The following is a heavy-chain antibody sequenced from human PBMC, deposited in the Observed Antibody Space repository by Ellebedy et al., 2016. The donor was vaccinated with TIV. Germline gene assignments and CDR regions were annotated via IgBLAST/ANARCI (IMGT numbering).Heavy chain of an antibody. Sequence: ASVKVSXXASGYIFSTYGISWVRQAPGQGLEWMGWISTYNDDSKYAQRLQGRVTMTTDTSTTTAYMELRSLRSDDTAIYYCARSATISTRGLYDYWGQGTLVTVSS. V-gene: IGHV1-18*01. CDR2: ISTYNDDS. D-gene: IGHD6-25*01. CDR1: GYIFSTYG. CDR3: ARSATISTRGLYDY. J-gene: IGHJ4*02.